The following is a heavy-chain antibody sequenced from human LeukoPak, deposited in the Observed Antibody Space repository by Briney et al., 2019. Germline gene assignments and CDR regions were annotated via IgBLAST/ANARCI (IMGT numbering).Heavy chain of an antibody. J-gene: IGHJ4*02. CDR3: ARDNEVVVSFDY. CDR2: INPNSGGT. D-gene: IGHD2-2*01. V-gene: IGHV1-2*02. CDR1: GYTFTGYY. Sequence: GASVKVSCKASGYTFTGYYMHWVRQAPGQGLGWMGWINPNSGGTNYAQKFQGRVTMTRDTSISTAYMELSRLRSDDTAVYYCARDNEVVVSFDYWGQGTLVTVSS.